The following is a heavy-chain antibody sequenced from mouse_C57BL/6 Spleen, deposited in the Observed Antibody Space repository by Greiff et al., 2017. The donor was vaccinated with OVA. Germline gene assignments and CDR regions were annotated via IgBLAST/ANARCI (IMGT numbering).Heavy chain of an antibody. CDR2: IWSDGST. Sequence: VKLMESGPGLVAPSQSLSITCTVSGFSLTSYGVHWVRQPPGKGLEWLVVIWSDGSTTYNSALKSRLSISKDNSKSQVFLKMNSLQTDDTAMYYCARGTMISYDAMDYWGQGTSVTVSS. CDR3: ARGTMISYDAMDY. V-gene: IGHV2-6*03. CDR1: GFSLTSYG. D-gene: IGHD2-4*01. J-gene: IGHJ4*01.